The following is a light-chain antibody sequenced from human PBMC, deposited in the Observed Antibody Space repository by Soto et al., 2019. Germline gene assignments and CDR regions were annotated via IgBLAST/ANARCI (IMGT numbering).Light chain of an antibody. CDR1: QSVGSH. CDR2: AAS. J-gene: IGKJ2*01. V-gene: IGKV3-15*01. Sequence: EIVMTQSPATLTVSPGERATLSCRASQSVGSHFDWYQQKPGQSPRILIYAASYRATGVPARFSGSGSGTEFTLTINSLQPEDLATYYCLQYDTWPFAFGQGTKLEI. CDR3: LQYDTWPFA.